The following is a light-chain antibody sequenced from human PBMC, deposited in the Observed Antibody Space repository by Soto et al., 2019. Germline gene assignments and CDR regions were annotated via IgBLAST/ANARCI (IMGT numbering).Light chain of an antibody. Sequence: QSVLTQPPSASGSPGQSVTISCTGTSSDVGGYNYVSWYRQHPGKAPQLIIYDVNKRPSGVPDRFSGSKSGKTASLTVSGLQAEDEADYLCTSYGGTNNYVVFGGGTKLTVL. J-gene: IGLJ2*01. CDR2: DVN. V-gene: IGLV2-8*01. CDR1: SSDVGGYNY. CDR3: TSYGGTNNYVV.